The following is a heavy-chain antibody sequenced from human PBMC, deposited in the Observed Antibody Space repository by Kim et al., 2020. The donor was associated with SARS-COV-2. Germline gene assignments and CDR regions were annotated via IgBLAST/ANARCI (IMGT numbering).Heavy chain of an antibody. J-gene: IGHJ6*02. V-gene: IGHV1-69*13. CDR3: ARAQWLVLNYYYGMDV. D-gene: IGHD6-19*01. CDR2: IIPIFGTA. CDR1: GGTFSSYA. Sequence: SVKVSCKASGGTFSSYAISWVRQAPGQGLEWMGGIIPIFGTANYAQKFQGRVTITADESTSTAYMELSSLRSEDTAVYYCARAQWLVLNYYYGMDVWGQGTTVTVSS.